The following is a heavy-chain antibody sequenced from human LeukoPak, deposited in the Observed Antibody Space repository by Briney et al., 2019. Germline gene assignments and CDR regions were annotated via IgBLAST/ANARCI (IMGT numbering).Heavy chain of an antibody. D-gene: IGHD4-23*01. J-gene: IGHJ5*02. CDR3: ARDNSIHERGWWFDP. Sequence: ASVKVSCKASGYSFTSHCMHWVRQAPGQGLEWMGLINPRGTSTIYAEKFQGRIIMTRDMSTTTDYMELSSLKSDDTAVYYCARDNSIHERGWWFDPWGQGTLVTVSS. CDR2: INPRGTST. V-gene: IGHV1-46*01. CDR1: GYSFTSHC.